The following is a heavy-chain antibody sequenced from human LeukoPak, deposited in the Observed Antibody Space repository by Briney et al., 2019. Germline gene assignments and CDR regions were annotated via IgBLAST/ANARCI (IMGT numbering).Heavy chain of an antibody. CDR2: ISGTGGST. Sequence: GGSLRLTCAASGFTFTTYTMAWVRQAPGKGLEWVSTISGTGGSTAYADSVKGRFTISRDNSKNTLYLQMNSLRAEDTAIYFGSKHPSTGFYYFDFWGQGTLVTVSS. CDR3: SKHPSTGFYYFDF. V-gene: IGHV3-23*01. CDR1: GFTFTTYT. J-gene: IGHJ4*02. D-gene: IGHD6-19*01.